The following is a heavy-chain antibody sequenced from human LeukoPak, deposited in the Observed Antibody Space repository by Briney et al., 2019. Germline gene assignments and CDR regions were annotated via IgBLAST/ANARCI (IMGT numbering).Heavy chain of an antibody. D-gene: IGHD2-15*01. Sequence: SETLSLTCTVSGGSISSYYWSWIRQPPGKGLEWIGYICYSGSTNYNPSLKSRVTISVDTSKNQFSLKLSSVTAADTAVYYCALGYCSGGSCYLDYWGQGTLVTVSS. J-gene: IGHJ4*02. CDR1: GGSISSYY. CDR2: ICYSGST. V-gene: IGHV4-59*01. CDR3: ALGYCSGGSCYLDY.